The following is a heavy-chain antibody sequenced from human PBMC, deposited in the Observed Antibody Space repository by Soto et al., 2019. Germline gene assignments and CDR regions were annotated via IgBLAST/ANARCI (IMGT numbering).Heavy chain of an antibody. D-gene: IGHD2-21*01. CDR2: INPNSGGT. Sequence: ASVKVSCKASGYTFTGYYMHWVRQAPGQGLEWMGWINPNSGGTNYAQKFQGWVTMTRDTSISTAYMELSRLRSDDTAVYYCARGTLAYCGGECYSAKGEIDPWGQGTLVTVSS. CDR1: GYTFTGYY. J-gene: IGHJ5*02. CDR3: ARGTLAYCGGECYSAKGEIDP. V-gene: IGHV1-2*04.